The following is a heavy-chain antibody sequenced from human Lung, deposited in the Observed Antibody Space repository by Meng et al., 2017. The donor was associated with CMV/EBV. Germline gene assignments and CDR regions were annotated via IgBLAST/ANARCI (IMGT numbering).Heavy chain of an antibody. V-gene: IGHV1-69*10. CDR2: AIPILNAP. Sequence: SXXVSXXASRDMFSTYAITWVRQAPGQGLEWMGEAIPILNAPNYAQKFQDRVRTIADKSTTTAYMELRSLRSDDTAVFCCARALREYSSSSSDSWAQGTXVTVSS. J-gene: IGHJ4*02. D-gene: IGHD6-6*01. CDR1: RDMFSTYA. CDR3: ARALREYSSSSSDS.